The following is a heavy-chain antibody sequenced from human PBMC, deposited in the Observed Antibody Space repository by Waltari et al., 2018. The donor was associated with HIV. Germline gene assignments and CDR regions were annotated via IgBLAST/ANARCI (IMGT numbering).Heavy chain of an antibody. V-gene: IGHV1-2*02. J-gene: IGHJ4*02. CDR2: INPDSGGT. D-gene: IGHD3-3*01. CDR3: ARGPYYDFWTPVYYFDY. Sequence: QVQLVQSGAEVKKPGASVKVSCKASGYTFTGYYMHWVRQATGQGLEWSGWINPDSGGTNYAQKCQGRVTMTRDTSISTAYMELSRLRSDDTAVYYCARGPYYDFWTPVYYFDYWGQGTLVTVSS. CDR1: GYTFTGYY.